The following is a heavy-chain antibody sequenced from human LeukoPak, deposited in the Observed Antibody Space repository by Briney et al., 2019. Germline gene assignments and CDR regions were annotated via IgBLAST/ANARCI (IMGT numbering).Heavy chain of an antibody. D-gene: IGHD4-23*01. J-gene: IGHJ4*02. Sequence: GGPLRLSCAASGFTFSTYWMSWVRQLPGKGLQWVANINEDGSEKDYVDSVKGRFTISRDNAKNSLYLQMDSLRAEDTAVYYCARDYGGRLGYFDYWGQGTLVTVSS. V-gene: IGHV3-7*01. CDR3: ARDYGGRLGYFDY. CDR2: INEDGSEK. CDR1: GFTFSTYW.